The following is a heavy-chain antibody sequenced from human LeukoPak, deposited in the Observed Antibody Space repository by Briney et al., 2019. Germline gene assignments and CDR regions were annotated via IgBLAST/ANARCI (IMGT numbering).Heavy chain of an antibody. Sequence: SETLSLTCTVSGGSISSHYWSWIRQPPGKGLEWIGYIYYSGSTNYNPSLKSRVTISVDTSKNQFSLKLSSVTAADTAVYYCASGGTHPNLFDYWGQGTLVTVSS. D-gene: IGHD4-23*01. CDR1: GGSISSHY. CDR2: IYYSGST. V-gene: IGHV4-59*11. J-gene: IGHJ4*02. CDR3: ASGGTHPNLFDY.